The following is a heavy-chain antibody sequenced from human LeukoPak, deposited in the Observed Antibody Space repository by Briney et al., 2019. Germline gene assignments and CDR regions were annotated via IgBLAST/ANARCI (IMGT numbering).Heavy chain of an antibody. CDR2: IIPIFGTA. J-gene: IGHJ6*02. Sequence: GASVKVSCKASGGTFISYAISWVRQAPGQGLEWMGGIIPIFGTANYAQKFQGRVTITADESTSTAYMELSSLRSEDTAVYYCARRVSAMDPYYYYYGMDVWGQGTTVTVSS. CDR3: ARRVSAMDPYYYYYGMDV. V-gene: IGHV1-69*13. D-gene: IGHD5-18*01. CDR1: GGTFISYA.